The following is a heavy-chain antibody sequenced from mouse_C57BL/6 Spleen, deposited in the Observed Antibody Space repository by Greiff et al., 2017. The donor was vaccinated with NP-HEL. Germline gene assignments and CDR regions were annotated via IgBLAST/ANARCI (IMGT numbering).Heavy chain of an antibody. CDR2: ISGGGGNT. Sequence: EVMLVESGGGLVKPGGSLKLSCAASGFTFSSYTMSWVRQTPEKRLEWVATISGGGGNTYYPDSVKGRFTISRDNAKNTLYLQMSSLRSEDTALYYCARHVGNYVYWYFDVWGTGTTVTVSS. CDR1: GFTFSSYT. D-gene: IGHD2-1*01. CDR3: ARHVGNYVYWYFDV. V-gene: IGHV5-9*01. J-gene: IGHJ1*03.